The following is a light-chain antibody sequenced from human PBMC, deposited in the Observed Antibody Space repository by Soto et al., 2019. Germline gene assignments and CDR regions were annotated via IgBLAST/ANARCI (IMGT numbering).Light chain of an antibody. CDR3: QQYFVTPQIT. V-gene: IGKV4-1*01. J-gene: IGKJ4*01. CDR1: QSVLHSSNSLNY. CDR2: WAS. Sequence: DIVMTQSPDSLSVSLGERATINCKSSQSVLHSSNSLNYLAWYQQKPGHPPKLLFYWASTREPGVPDRFSGSGSGTDFTLAINSLQAEDVATYYWQQYFVTPQITFGGGTKVEI.